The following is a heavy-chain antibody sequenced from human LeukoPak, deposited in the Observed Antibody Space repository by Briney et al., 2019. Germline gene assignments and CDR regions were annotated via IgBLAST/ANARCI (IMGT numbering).Heavy chain of an antibody. Sequence: PSESLSLTCTVSGGTISSYYWNWIRQPPAKGLEWIGYIHYSGSTKYNPSLKSRVTISVDTSKNQFSLKLSSVTAADTAVYYCARVYYGGNSGVFDYWGQGTLVTVPS. CDR2: IHYSGST. D-gene: IGHD4-23*01. V-gene: IGHV4-59*01. CDR1: GGTISSYY. CDR3: ARVYYGGNSGVFDY. J-gene: IGHJ4*02.